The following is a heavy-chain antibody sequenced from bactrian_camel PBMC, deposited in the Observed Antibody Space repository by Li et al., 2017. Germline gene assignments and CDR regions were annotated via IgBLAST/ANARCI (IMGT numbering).Heavy chain of an antibody. V-gene: IGHV3S63*01. J-gene: IGHJ4*01. CDR3: AARYQGGFGYGGLCTDVLGDFPY. CDR1: GYTYKY. CDR2: IDSDGTT. D-gene: IGHD6*01. Sequence: QVQLVESGGGSVQAGGSLRLSCAASGYTYKYMGWFRQGPGKEREGVATIDSDGTTVYAESVKGRFTISKDSAKNSLDLQMNSLNPEDTAMYYCAARYQGGFGYGGLCTDVLGDFPYWGRGIQVTVSS.